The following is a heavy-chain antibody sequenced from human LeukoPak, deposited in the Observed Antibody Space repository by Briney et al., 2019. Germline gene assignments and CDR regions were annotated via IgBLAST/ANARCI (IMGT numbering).Heavy chain of an antibody. D-gene: IGHD3-22*01. CDR2: IYYSGST. Sequence: SETLSLTCTVSGGSISSYYWSWIRRPPGKGLEWIGYIYYSGSTNYNPSLKSRVTISVDTSKNQFSLKLSSVTAADTAVYYCARRTKTYYHDSSGYYYSNWFDPWGQGTLVTVSS. CDR3: ARRTKTYYHDSSGYYYSNWFDP. V-gene: IGHV4-59*08. J-gene: IGHJ5*02. CDR1: GGSISSYY.